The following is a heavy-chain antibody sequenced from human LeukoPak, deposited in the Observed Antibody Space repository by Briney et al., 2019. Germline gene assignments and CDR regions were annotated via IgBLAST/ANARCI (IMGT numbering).Heavy chain of an antibody. D-gene: IGHD3-16*02. CDR3: AKGITFGEVIPEYDHFDH. Sequence: SGGTLRLSCAAAGFTFRRTGMSWVRQAPGKGLEWVSAISGSGGRTYYADSVKGRFTISRDNSKNTMYLQMNSLRAEDTAVYYCAKGITFGEVIPEYDHFDHWGQGTLVTVSS. CDR1: GFTFRRTG. CDR2: ISGSGGRT. J-gene: IGHJ4*02. V-gene: IGHV3-23*01.